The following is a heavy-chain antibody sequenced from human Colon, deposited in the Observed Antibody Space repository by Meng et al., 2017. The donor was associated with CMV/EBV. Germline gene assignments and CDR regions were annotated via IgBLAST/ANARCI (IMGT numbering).Heavy chain of an antibody. J-gene: IGHJ4*02. CDR3: ASSYRSGWPPYFDY. CDR1: VGTFSSYA. Sequence: SVKVSCKASVGTFSSYAISWVRQAPGQGLEWMGGIIPILGIANYAQKFQGRVTITADKSTSTAYMELSSLRSEDTAVYYCASSYRSGWPPYFDYWGQGTLVTVSS. D-gene: IGHD6-19*01. CDR2: IIPILGIA. V-gene: IGHV1-69*10.